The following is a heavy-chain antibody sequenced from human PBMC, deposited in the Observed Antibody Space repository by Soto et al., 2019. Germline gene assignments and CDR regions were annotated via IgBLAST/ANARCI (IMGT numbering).Heavy chain of an antibody. CDR1: GDSISNLDYF. Sequence: SETLSLTCSVSGDSISNLDYFWAWIRQPPGQALEYIGYIYKSATTYYNPSFESRVPISVDTSKSQFSLNVTSVTAADTAVYFCARGRYCLTGRCFPNWFDSWGQGALVTVSS. CDR3: ARGRYCLTGRCFPNWFDS. CDR2: IYKSATT. D-gene: IGHD7-27*01. J-gene: IGHJ5*01. V-gene: IGHV4-30-4*01.